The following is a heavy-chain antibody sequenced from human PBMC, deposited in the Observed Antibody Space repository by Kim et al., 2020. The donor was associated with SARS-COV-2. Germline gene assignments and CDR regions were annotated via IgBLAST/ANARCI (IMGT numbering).Heavy chain of an antibody. J-gene: IGHJ6*02. Sequence: GESLRLSCATSGFRFSGHSLNWVRQAPGKGLEWLSSISTRSTYIYYAASVKGRFTISRDDAENSLFLQMNSLRAEDTAVYYCAREGQQGGYYFGMDVWGQGTTVTVSS. CDR2: ISTRSTYI. CDR1: GFRFSGHS. V-gene: IGHV3-21*06. CDR3: AREGQQGGYYFGMDV. D-gene: IGHD6-13*01.